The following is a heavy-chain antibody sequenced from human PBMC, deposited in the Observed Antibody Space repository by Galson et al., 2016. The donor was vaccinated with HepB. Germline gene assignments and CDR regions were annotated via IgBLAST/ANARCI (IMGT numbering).Heavy chain of an antibody. D-gene: IGHD7-27*01. J-gene: IGHJ5*02. V-gene: IGHV3-48*01. CDR2: ISGTSGLI. CDR1: GFTSSDYS. CDR3: ARGRVNWDNWFDP. Sequence: SLRLSCAASGFTSSDYSMIWVRQAPGKGLEWVSYISGTSGLIHYTDSVKGRFTNSRDNAKNSLYLQMNSLRVEDTAVYYCARGRVNWDNWFDPWGQGALVTVSS.